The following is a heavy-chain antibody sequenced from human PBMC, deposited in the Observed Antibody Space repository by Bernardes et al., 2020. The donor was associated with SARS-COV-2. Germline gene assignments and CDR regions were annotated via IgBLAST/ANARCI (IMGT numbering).Heavy chain of an antibody. Sequence: GGSLRLSCAASGFTFSSHGMHWVRQAPGKGLEWVAVTSYDGSNKYYADSVKGRFTISRDNSNNTLDLQMNSLRPEDTAVYYCARDAVPRYCTNSSCRFLPIDDGGQGTTVTVSS. D-gene: IGHD2-8*01. CDR1: GFTFSSHG. CDR2: TSYDGSNK. J-gene: IGHJ4*02. V-gene: IGHV3-30*03. CDR3: ARDAVPRYCTNSSCRFLPIDD.